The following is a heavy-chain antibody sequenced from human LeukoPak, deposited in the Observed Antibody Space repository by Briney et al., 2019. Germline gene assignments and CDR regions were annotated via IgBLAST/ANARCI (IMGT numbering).Heavy chain of an antibody. V-gene: IGHV4-38-2*02. CDR3: ARHFGYSYGAVPFDP. Sequence: SETLSLTCTVSGYSISSGYDWGWIRQPPGKGLEWIGSIYHSGSTYYNPSLKSRVTISVDTSKNQFSLNLSPVTAADTAVYYCARHFGYSYGAVPFDPWGQGTLVTVSS. CDR1: GYSISSGYD. J-gene: IGHJ5*02. D-gene: IGHD5-18*01. CDR2: IYHSGST.